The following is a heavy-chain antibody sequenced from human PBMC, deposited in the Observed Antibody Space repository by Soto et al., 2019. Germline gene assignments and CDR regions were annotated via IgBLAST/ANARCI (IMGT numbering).Heavy chain of an antibody. Sequence: ASVKVSCKASGYTFTSYYMHWVRQAPGQGLEWMGIINPSGGSTSYAQKFQGRVTMTRDTSTSTVYMELSSLRAEDTAVYYCAQDGVGGSSNYYYASLWGQGTLVTVS. D-gene: IGHD3-22*01. J-gene: IGHJ4*02. V-gene: IGHV1-46*01. CDR2: INPSGGST. CDR3: AQDGVGGSSNYYYASL. CDR1: GYTFTSYY.